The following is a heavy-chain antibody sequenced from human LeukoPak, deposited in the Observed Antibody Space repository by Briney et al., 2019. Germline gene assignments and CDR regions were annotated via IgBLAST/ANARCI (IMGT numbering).Heavy chain of an antibody. CDR2: ISSSSSYI. Sequence: PGGSLTLSCAASGLTFSSYSMNWVRQAPGKGLEWVSSISSSSSYIYYADSVKGRFTISRDNAKNSLYLQMNSLRAEDTAVYYCERDYRGNVVRGVIHYWGQGTLVTVSS. V-gene: IGHV3-21*01. D-gene: IGHD3-10*01. J-gene: IGHJ4*02. CDR3: ERDYRGNVVRGVIHY. CDR1: GLTFSSYS.